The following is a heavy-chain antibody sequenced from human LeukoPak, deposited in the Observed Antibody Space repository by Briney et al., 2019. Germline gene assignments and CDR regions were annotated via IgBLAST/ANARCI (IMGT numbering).Heavy chain of an antibody. D-gene: IGHD3-9*01. CDR1: GGTFSSYA. CDR2: IIPIFGTA. J-gene: IGHJ6*03. V-gene: IGHV1-69*13. Sequence: SVKVSCKASGGTFSSYAISWVRQAPGQGLEWMGGIIPIFGTANYAQKFQGRVTITADESTSTAYMELSSLRSEDTAVYYCARGQIHHDILTGRLIHYYYMDVWGKGTTVTISS. CDR3: ARGQIHHDILTGRLIHYYYMDV.